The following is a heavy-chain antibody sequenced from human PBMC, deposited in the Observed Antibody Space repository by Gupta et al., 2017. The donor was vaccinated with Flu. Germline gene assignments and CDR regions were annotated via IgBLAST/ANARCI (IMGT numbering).Heavy chain of an antibody. D-gene: IGHD4-17*01. V-gene: IGHV2-5*02. CDR2: IYWDDDT. Sequence: QFTLRESGPTRVKPTQTLTLPCAVSGCSFSTSGVGVGWIRQPPGKALEWLKLIYWDDDTRYSPSLKSRLTITRDNSSDQVVLTMTNMHPVDSATYYCARRLHAEYGDYFDFWCQGTLVTASS. J-gene: IGHJ4*02. CDR3: ARRLHAEYGDYFDF. CDR1: GCSFSTSGVG.